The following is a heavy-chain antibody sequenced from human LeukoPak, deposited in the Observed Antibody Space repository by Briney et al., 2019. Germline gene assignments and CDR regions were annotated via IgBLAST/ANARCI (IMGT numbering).Heavy chain of an antibody. Sequence: QPGGSLRLSCAASGFTVSSNYMSWVRQAPGKGLEWVANIKQDGSEKDYVDSVKGRFTISRDNAKNSPHLQMNSLRAEGTAVYDCARDPPYYYDSSVWGKGTTVTISS. CDR2: IKQDGSEK. CDR1: GFTVSSNY. V-gene: IGHV3-7*01. D-gene: IGHD3-22*01. CDR3: ARDPPYYYDSSV. J-gene: IGHJ6*04.